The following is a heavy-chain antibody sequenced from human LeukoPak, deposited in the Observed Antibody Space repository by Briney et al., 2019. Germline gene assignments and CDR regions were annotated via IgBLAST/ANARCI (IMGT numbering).Heavy chain of an antibody. CDR3: ARASDFWSGYSGFHY. CDR2: IYYSGST. V-gene: IGHV4-31*03. Sequence: PSGTLSLTCTVSGGSISSGGYYWSWIRQHPGKGLEWIGYIYYSGSTYYNPSLKSRVTISVDTSKNQSSLKLSSVTAADTAVYYCARASDFWSGYSGFHYWGQGTLVTVSS. D-gene: IGHD3-3*01. CDR1: GGSISSGGYY. J-gene: IGHJ4*02.